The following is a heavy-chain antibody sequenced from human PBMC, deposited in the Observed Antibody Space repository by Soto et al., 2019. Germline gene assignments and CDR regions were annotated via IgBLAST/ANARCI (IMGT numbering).Heavy chain of an antibody. J-gene: IGHJ6*02. D-gene: IGHD6-13*01. Sequence: QVHLVESGGGVVQPGTSLRLSCAASGFSFSDYGMHWVRQAPGKGLEWLTIIWFDASHEYYADSVKGRFTISRDNSNNTLYLQLNSLTADDTAVYFCARDQGRATADGPLGNGLDVWGQGTAGTVSS. CDR2: IWFDASHE. CDR3: ARDQGRATADGPLGNGLDV. V-gene: IGHV3-33*01. CDR1: GFSFSDYG.